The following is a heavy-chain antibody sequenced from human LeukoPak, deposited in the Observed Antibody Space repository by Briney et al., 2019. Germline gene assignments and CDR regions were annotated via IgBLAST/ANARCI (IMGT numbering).Heavy chain of an antibody. D-gene: IGHD3-22*01. CDR3: ARAPYYYDSSGYLFGYYYMDV. CDR2: IYHSGST. CDR1: GYSISSGYY. J-gene: IGHJ6*03. Sequence: SETLSLTCTVSGYSISSGYYWGWIRQPPGKGLEWIGSIYHSGSTYYNPSLKSRVTISVDTSKNQFSLKLSSVTAADTAVYYCARAPYYYDSSGYLFGYYYMDVWGKGTTVTVSS. V-gene: IGHV4-38-2*02.